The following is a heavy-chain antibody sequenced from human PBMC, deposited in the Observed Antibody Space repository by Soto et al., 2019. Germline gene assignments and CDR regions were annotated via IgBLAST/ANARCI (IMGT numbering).Heavy chain of an antibody. CDR1: GFTFSSYA. D-gene: IGHD6-13*01. CDR2: ISGSGGST. V-gene: IGHV3-23*01. J-gene: IGHJ5*02. CDR3: ARDGRIAAAGTRPWFDP. Sequence: GGSLRLSCAASGFTFSSYAMSWVRQAPGKGLEWVSAISGSGGSTYYADSVKGRFTISRDNSKNTLYLQMNSLRAEDTAVYYCARDGRIAAAGTRPWFDPWGQGTLVTVSS.